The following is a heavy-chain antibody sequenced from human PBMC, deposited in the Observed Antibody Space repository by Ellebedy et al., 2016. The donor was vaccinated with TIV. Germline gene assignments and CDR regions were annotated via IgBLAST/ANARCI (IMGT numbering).Heavy chain of an antibody. Sequence: ASVKVSCKASGFTFTSSAMQWVRQARGQRLEWIGWIVVGSGNTNYAQKFQERVTITRDMSTSTAYMELSSLRSEDTAVYYCARVGEDCSGGSCYSRHYFDYWGQGTLVTVSS. J-gene: IGHJ4*02. CDR3: ARVGEDCSGGSCYSRHYFDY. CDR2: IVVGSGNT. CDR1: GFTFTSSA. D-gene: IGHD2-15*01. V-gene: IGHV1-58*02.